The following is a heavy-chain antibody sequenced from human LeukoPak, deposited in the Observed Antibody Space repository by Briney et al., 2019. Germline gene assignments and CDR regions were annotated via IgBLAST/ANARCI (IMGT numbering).Heavy chain of an antibody. CDR1: GGSVSSGSYY. J-gene: IGHJ5*02. Sequence: SETLSLTCTVSGGSVSSGSYYWSWVRQPPGKGLEWIGYIYYSGSTIYSPSLKSRLTLSVDTSKNQFSLKLSSVTAADTAVYYCARSTSVWYIWFDPWGQGTLVTVSS. V-gene: IGHV4-61*01. CDR3: ARSTSVWYIWFDP. D-gene: IGHD6-19*01. CDR2: IYYSGST.